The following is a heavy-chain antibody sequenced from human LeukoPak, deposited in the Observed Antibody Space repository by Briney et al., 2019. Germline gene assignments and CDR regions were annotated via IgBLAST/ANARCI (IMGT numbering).Heavy chain of an antibody. Sequence: SQTLSLTCAISGDSVSSNSAAWNWIRQSPSRGLEWLGRTYYRSKWYNDYAVSVKSRITINPDTSKNQFSLKLSSVTAADTAVYYCARGLSGSGWYSVFRYFDYWGQGTLVTVSS. D-gene: IGHD6-19*01. J-gene: IGHJ4*02. CDR1: GDSVSSNSAA. CDR3: ARGLSGSGWYSVFRYFDY. CDR2: TYYRSKWYN. V-gene: IGHV6-1*01.